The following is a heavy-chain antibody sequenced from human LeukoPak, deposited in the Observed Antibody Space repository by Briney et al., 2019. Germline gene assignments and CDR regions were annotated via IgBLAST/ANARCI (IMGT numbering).Heavy chain of an antibody. J-gene: IGHJ4*02. V-gene: IGHV3-48*03. CDR2: ISSSGSTI. D-gene: IGHD3-22*01. CDR1: GFTFSSYE. Sequence: GGSLRLSCAASGFTFSSYEMNWVRQAPGKGLEWVSYISSSGSTIYYADSVKGRFTISRDNAKNSLYLQMNSLRAEDTAVYYCARCPEDYDSSGYQYYFDYWGQGTLVTVSS. CDR3: ARCPEDYDSSGYQYYFDY.